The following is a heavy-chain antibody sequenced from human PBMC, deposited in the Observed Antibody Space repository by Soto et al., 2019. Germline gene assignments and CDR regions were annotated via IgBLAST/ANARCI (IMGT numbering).Heavy chain of an antibody. J-gene: IGHJ6*02. D-gene: IGHD3-22*01. CDR2: ISGSGGST. Sequence: GGSLRLSCAASGFTFSSYAMSWVRQAPGKGLEWVSAISGSGGSTYYADSVKGRFTISRDNSKNTLYLQMNSLRAEDTAVYYCAKDRPGNYYDSRSMDVWGQGTTVTVSS. V-gene: IGHV3-23*01. CDR3: AKDRPGNYYDSRSMDV. CDR1: GFTFSSYA.